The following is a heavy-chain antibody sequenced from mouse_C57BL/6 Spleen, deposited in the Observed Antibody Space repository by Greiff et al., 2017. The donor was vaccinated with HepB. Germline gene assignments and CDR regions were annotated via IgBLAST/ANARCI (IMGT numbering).Heavy chain of an antibody. D-gene: IGHD4-1*01. Sequence: EVKLMESGPELVKPGASVKISCKASGYSFTDYNMNWVKQSNGKSLEWIGVINPNYGTTSYNQKFKGKATLTVDQSSSTAYMQLNSLTSEDSAVYYCAREGDWDRYFDYWGQGTTLTVSS. V-gene: IGHV1-39*01. CDR2: INPNYGTT. J-gene: IGHJ2*01. CDR3: AREGDWDRYFDY. CDR1: GYSFTDYN.